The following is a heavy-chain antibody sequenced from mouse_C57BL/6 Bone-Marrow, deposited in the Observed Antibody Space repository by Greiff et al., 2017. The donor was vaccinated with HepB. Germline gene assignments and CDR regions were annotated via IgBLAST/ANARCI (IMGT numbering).Heavy chain of an antibody. CDR1: GYTFTDYY. V-gene: IGHV1-19*01. J-gene: IGHJ4*01. CDR3: AVYYGSSYAMDY. D-gene: IGHD1-1*01. Sequence: VQLKQSGPVLVKPGASVKMSCKASGYTFTDYYMNWVKQSHGKSLEWIGVINPYNGGTSYNQKFKGKATLTVDKSSSTAYMELNSLTSEDSAVYYCAVYYGSSYAMDYWGQGTSVTVSS. CDR2: INPYNGGT.